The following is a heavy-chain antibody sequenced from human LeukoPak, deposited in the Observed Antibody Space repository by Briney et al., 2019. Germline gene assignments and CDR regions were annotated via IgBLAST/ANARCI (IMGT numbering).Heavy chain of an antibody. CDR3: ARGLEAAGSDY. J-gene: IGHJ4*02. Sequence: ASVKVSCKASGYTFTSYYMHWVRQATGQGLEWMGWMNPNSGNTGYAQKFQGRVTMTRNTSISTAYMELSSLRSEDTAVYYCARGLEAAGSDYWGQGTLVTVSS. CDR2: MNPNSGNT. V-gene: IGHV1-8*02. CDR1: GYTFTSYY. D-gene: IGHD6-13*01.